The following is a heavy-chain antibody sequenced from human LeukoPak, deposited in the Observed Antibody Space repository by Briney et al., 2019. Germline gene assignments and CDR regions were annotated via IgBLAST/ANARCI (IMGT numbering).Heavy chain of an antibody. V-gene: IGHV3-48*04. CDR1: GFTFSSYS. CDR3: ARGQGDFWSGYYYYYYMDV. J-gene: IGHJ6*03. Sequence: PGGSLRLSCAASGFTFSSYSMNWVRQAPGKGLEWVSYISSSSGTIYNVDSVTGRFTISRDNAKNSLYLQMNSLRAEDTALYYCARGQGDFWSGYYYYYYMDVWGKGTTVTVSS. CDR2: ISSSSGTI. D-gene: IGHD3-3*01.